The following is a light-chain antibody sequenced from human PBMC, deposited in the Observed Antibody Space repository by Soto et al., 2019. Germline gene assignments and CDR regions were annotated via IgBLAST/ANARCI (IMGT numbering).Light chain of an antibody. V-gene: IGKV3-11*01. CDR2: GAS. J-gene: IGKJ5*01. CDR1: QSVSSY. CDR3: QQRSNRPPGIT. Sequence: EIVLTQSPATLSLSPGERATLSCRASQSVSSYLAWYQQKPGQAPRLLIYGASTRATSIPARFSGSGSGTDFTLTISSLQPEDFAVYYCQQRSNRPPGITFGQGTRLEIK.